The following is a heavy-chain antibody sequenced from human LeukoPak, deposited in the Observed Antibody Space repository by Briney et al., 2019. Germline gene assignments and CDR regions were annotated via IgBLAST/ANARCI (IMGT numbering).Heavy chain of an antibody. J-gene: IGHJ4*02. D-gene: IGHD3-10*01. V-gene: IGHV1-18*01. CDR2: ISAYNGNT. CDR1: GYTFTSYG. Sequence: APVKVSCKASGYTFTSYGISWVRQAPGQGLEWMGWISAYNGNTNYAQKLQGRVTMTTDTSTSTAYMELRSLRSDDTAVYYCARDSKYGALPWLGLMLDYWGQGTLVTVSS. CDR3: ARDSKYGALPWLGLMLDY.